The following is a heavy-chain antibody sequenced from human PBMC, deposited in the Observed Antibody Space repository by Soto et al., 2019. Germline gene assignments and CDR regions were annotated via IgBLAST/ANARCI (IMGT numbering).Heavy chain of an antibody. Sequence: WASVKVSCKASGGSFSTFAINWVRQAPGQGLEWMGGIIPIFGTTNYAQKFQGRVTITADKSTSTAYMQLSSLISEDTALYYCARAYDSSGYETLYYITYWGQGTLVTVSS. V-gene: IGHV1-69*06. CDR1: GGSFSTFA. CDR3: ARAYDSSGYETLYYITY. D-gene: IGHD3-22*01. J-gene: IGHJ4*02. CDR2: IIPIFGTT.